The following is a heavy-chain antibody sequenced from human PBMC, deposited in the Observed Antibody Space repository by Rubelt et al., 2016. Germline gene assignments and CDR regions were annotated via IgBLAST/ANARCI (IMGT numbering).Heavy chain of an antibody. CDR1: GYTFTSYS. V-gene: IGHV1-69*04. Sequence: QVQLVQSGAEVKKPGSSVKVSCKASGYTFTSYSMHWVRQAPGQKLEWMGWIIPILQIANYAQKFQGRVTLTEDKSTSSAYMELTSLTSEDTAVYYCARDRGFSYYHLSDYWGQGTLVTVSS. CDR3: ARDRGFSYYHLSDY. J-gene: IGHJ4*02. D-gene: IGHD3-10*01. CDR2: IIPILQIA.